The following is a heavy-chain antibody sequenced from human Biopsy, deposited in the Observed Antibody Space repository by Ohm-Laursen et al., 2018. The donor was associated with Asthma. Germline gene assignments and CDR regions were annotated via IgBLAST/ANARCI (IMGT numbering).Heavy chain of an antibody. CDR2: VHSSGST. CDR1: PGSINDYY. J-gene: IGHJ5*02. CDR3: ARATSTWSQSGPHFFDH. Sequence: SDTLSLTCIVSPGSINDYYWNRIRQFPGKGLEWIGYVHSSGSTRFNPSLKSRVTVSVDTSVDQVSLKLSSVSAADTAIYYCARATSTWSQSGPHFFDHWGPGTLVTVSS. D-gene: IGHD6-13*01. V-gene: IGHV4-59*07.